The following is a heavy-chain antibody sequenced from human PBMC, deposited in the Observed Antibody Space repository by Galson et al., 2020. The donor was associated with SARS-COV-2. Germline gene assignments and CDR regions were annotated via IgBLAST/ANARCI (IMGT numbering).Heavy chain of an antibody. CDR3: AKVASSGHLGIFQQFDY. V-gene: IGHV3-23*01. Sequence: GGSLRLSCAASGFTFHNYAMSWVRQAPGKGLEWVSVLRGSGTSTYYADSVKGRFTISRDNSKNTLYLQMDSLRAEDTAVYYCAKVASSGHLGIFQQFDYWGQGTLVTVSS. CDR1: GFTFHNYA. D-gene: IGHD3-22*01. J-gene: IGHJ4*02. CDR2: LRGSGTST.